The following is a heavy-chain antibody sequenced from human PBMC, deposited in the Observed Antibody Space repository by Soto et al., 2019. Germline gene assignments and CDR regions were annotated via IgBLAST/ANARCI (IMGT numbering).Heavy chain of an antibody. CDR1: GYTFTSYY. D-gene: IGHD4-17*01. CDR2: INPSGGST. Sequence: ASVKVSCKASGYTFTSYYMHWVRQAPGQGLEWMGIINPSGGSTSYAQKFQGRVTMTRDTSTSTVYMELSSLRSEDTAVYYCARDRATVTKNYYYYGMDVWGQGTTVTVSS. V-gene: IGHV1-46*01. J-gene: IGHJ6*02. CDR3: ARDRATVTKNYYYYGMDV.